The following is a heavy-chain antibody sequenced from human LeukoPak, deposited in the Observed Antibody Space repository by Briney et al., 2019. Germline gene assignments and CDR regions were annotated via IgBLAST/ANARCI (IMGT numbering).Heavy chain of an antibody. J-gene: IGHJ4*02. CDR2: ISSSSSYI. CDR1: GFTVSSNY. D-gene: IGHD3-22*01. CDR3: ARRWDYYDSSSYYY. V-gene: IGHV3-21*01. Sequence: GVSLRLSCAASGFTVSSNYMSWVRQAPGKGLEWVSSISSSSSYIYYADSVKGRFTISRDNAKNSLYLQMNSLRAEDTAVYYCARRWDYYDSSSYYYWGQGTLVTV.